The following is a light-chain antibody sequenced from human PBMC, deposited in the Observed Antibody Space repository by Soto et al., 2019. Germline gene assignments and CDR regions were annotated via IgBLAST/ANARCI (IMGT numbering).Light chain of an antibody. CDR2: KDS. CDR1: ALPKQY. J-gene: IGLJ2*01. CDR3: QSADSSGTYPVV. Sequence: SYELTQPPSVSVSPGQTARITCSGDALPKQYAYWYQQKPGQAPVLVIYKDSERPSGIPERFSGSSSGTTVTLTISGVQAEDEADYYCQSADSSGTYPVVFXGGTKVTVL. V-gene: IGLV3-25*02.